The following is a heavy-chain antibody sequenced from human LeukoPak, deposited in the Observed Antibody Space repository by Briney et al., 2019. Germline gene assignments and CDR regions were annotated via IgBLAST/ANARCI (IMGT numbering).Heavy chain of an antibody. J-gene: IGHJ4*02. CDR3: AREPLGFNGNYLDY. CDR1: GFTFSSYS. Sequence: PGGSLRLSCAASGFTFSSYSMNWVRQAPGKGLEWVSSISSSSSYIYYADSVKGRFTISRDNAKNSLYLQMNSLRAEDTAVYYCAREPLGFNGNYLDYWGQGTLVTVSS. V-gene: IGHV3-21*01. CDR2: ISSSSSYI.